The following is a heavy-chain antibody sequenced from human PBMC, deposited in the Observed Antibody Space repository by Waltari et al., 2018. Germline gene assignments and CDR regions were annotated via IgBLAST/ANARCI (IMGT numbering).Heavy chain of an antibody. V-gene: IGHV3-7*01. D-gene: IGHD5-12*01. CDR1: GFTFSSYW. CDR3: AKGIVATIGTLDY. Sequence: EVQLVESGGGLVQPGGSLRLSCAASGFTFSSYWMSWVRQAPGKGLEGVANIKQDGSGKYYVDSVKGRFTSSRDNSKNTLYLQMNSLRAEDTAVYYCAKGIVATIGTLDYWGQGTLVTVSS. J-gene: IGHJ4*02. CDR2: IKQDGSGK.